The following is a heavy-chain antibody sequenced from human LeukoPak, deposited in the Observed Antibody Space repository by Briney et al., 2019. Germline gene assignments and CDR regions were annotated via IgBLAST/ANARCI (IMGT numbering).Heavy chain of an antibody. CDR3: ARHTRNHGMEV. CDR2: IYNSGST. D-gene: IGHD1-14*01. Sequence: SQTLFLICIVSGGSISSGDYSWTWIRQHPGKGLEWIGYIYNSGSTSYKPSLKSRVTISEDTSQNQFSLKLSSVTAADTAVYYCARHTRNHGMEVWGQGTTVTVSS. V-gene: IGHV4-31*03. CDR1: GGSISSGDYS. J-gene: IGHJ6*02.